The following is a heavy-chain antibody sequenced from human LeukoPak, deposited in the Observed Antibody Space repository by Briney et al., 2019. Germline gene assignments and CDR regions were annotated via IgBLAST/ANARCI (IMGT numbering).Heavy chain of an antibody. D-gene: IGHD3-10*01. CDR2: IRGIGSTI. CDR3: ARAFSTMVRAVIIPHWFAP. CDR1: GFTFSDYY. V-gene: IGHV3-11*01. J-gene: IGHJ5*02. Sequence: GGSMRLSCTASGFTFSDYYMSWISQAAGKGLEWVAYIRGIGSTIYYADFMRGGFTIARHNARNSLYLQVSSLVADDTAVYYCARAFSTMVRAVIIPHWFAPWGQGTLVTVSS.